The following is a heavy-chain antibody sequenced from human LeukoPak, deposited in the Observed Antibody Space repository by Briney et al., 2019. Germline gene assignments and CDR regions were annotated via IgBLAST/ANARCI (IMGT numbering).Heavy chain of an antibody. J-gene: IGHJ6*02. CDR1: GYTFTSYG. D-gene: IGHD2-2*01. V-gene: IGHV1-18*01. CDR2: ISAYNGNT. Sequence: ASVKVSCTASGYTFTSYGISWVRQAPGQGLEWMGWISAYNGNTNYAQKLQGRVTMTTDTSTSTAYMELRSLRSDDTAVYYCATFPLRYCSSTSCYLYYYYGMDVWGQGTTVTVSS. CDR3: ATFPLRYCSSTSCYLYYYYGMDV.